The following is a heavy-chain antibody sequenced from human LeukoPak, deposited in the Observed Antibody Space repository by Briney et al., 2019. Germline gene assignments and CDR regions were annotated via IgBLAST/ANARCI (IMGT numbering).Heavy chain of an antibody. V-gene: IGHV4-34*01. Sequence: SETLSLTCAVYGGSFSGYYWSWIRQPPGKGLEWIGEINHSGGTNYNPSLKSRVTISVDTSKNQFSLKLSSVTAADTAVYYCARGRGTDLKNYFDYWGQGTLVTVSS. J-gene: IGHJ4*02. CDR1: GGSFSGYY. CDR3: ARGRGTDLKNYFDY. CDR2: INHSGGT.